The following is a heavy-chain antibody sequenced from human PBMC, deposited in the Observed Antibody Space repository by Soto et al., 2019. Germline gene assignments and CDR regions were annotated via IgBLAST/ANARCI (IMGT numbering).Heavy chain of an antibody. CDR1: GFTFSSYW. Sequence: GGSLRLSCAASGFTFSSYWMHWVRQAPGKGLVWVSRINSDGSSTSYADSVKGRFTISRDNAKNTLYLQMNSLRAEDTAVYYCARVSGRSDGSSSKAYYYYYGMDVWGQGTTVTVSS. V-gene: IGHV3-74*01. J-gene: IGHJ6*02. CDR3: ARVSGRSDGSSSKAYYYYYGMDV. D-gene: IGHD6-6*01. CDR2: INSDGSST.